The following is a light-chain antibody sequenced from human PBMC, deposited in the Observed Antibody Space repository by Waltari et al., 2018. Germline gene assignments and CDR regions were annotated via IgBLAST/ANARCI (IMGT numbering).Light chain of an antibody. CDR2: DAS. V-gene: IGKV3-11*01. CDR3: QQRSNWRGT. J-gene: IGKJ3*01. Sequence: EIVLTQSPATPSLSPGERATLSCRASPSVSSYLAWYQQKPGQAPRLLIYDASNRATGIPARFSGSGSGTDFTLTISSLEPEDFAVYYCQQRSNWRGTFGPGTKVDIK. CDR1: PSVSSY.